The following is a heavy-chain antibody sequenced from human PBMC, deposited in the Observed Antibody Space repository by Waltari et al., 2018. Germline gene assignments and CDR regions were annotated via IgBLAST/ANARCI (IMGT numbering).Heavy chain of an antibody. V-gene: IGHV1-69-2*01. J-gene: IGHJ5*02. CDR3: ATDPVHYDFWSGSSSPHP. D-gene: IGHD3-3*01. CDR2: VDPEDGET. Sequence: EVQLVQSGAEVKKPGATVKISCKASGYTFTDYYLHWVPQAPGKGLEWMGRVDPEDGETIYAEKFQGRVTITADTSTDTAYMELSSLRSEDTAVYYCATDPVHYDFWSGSSSPHPWGQGTLVTVSS. CDR1: GYTFTDYY.